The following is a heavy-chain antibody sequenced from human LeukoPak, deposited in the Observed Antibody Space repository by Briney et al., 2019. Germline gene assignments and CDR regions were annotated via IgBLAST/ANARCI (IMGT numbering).Heavy chain of an antibody. Sequence: PGGSLRLSCAASGFTFSSYEMNWVRQAPGKGLEWVSSISRSATTIYYADSVKGRFTISRDNAKNSLYLQMNSLRAEDTAVYYCARDRRDGYKITGASYFDYWGQGTLVTVSS. D-gene: IGHD5-24*01. CDR3: ARDRRDGYKITGASYFDY. J-gene: IGHJ4*02. CDR2: ISRSATTI. CDR1: GFTFSSYE. V-gene: IGHV3-48*03.